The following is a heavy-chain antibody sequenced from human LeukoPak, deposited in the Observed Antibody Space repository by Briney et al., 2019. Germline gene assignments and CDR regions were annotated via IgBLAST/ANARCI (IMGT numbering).Heavy chain of an antibody. CDR3: ARDQGYCSGGSCYSNLHFDY. J-gene: IGHJ4*02. V-gene: IGHV4-4*07. Sequence: SETLSLTCTVSGGSISSYYWSCIRQPAGKGLEWIGRIYTSGSTNYNPSLKSRVTMSVDTSKNQFSLKLSSVTAADTAVYYCARDQGYCSGGSCYSNLHFDYWGQGTLVTVSS. CDR1: GGSISSYY. CDR2: IYTSGST. D-gene: IGHD2-15*01.